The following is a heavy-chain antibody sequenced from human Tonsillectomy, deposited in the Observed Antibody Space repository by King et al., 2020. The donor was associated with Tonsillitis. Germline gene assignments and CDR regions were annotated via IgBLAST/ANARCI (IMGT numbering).Heavy chain of an antibody. CDR1: GFTFSGYG. CDR2: IWYDGSKK. D-gene: IGHD3-10*02. CDR3: ARDYGGMFGSTVKYYFDS. V-gene: IGHV3-33*01. Sequence: QLVQSGGGVVQPGRSLRISCAASGFTFSGYGMHWVRQAPGKGLEWVAVIWYDGSKKYYEDSVKGRFTISRDNSKNTLYLQMNSLRAEDTAVYFCARDYGGMFGSTVKYYFDSWGQGTLDTVSS. J-gene: IGHJ4*02.